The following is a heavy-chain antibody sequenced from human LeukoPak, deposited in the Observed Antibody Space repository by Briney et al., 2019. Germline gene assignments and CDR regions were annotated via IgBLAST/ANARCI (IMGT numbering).Heavy chain of an antibody. CDR2: IIPIPGIA. J-gene: IGHJ4*02. CDR1: GGTFSSYA. D-gene: IGHD3-10*01. CDR3: ARDLVWVWFGELLTDYIDY. V-gene: IGHV1-69*04. Sequence: VASVKLSCKASGGTFSSYAISWVRQAPGQGLEWMGRIIPIPGIANYAQKFQGRVTITADKSTSTAYMELSSLRSEDTAVYYCARDLVWVWFGELLTDYIDYWGQGTLVTVAS.